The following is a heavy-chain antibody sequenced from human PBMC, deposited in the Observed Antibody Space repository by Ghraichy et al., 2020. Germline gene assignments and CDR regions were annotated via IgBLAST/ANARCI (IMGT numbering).Heavy chain of an antibody. V-gene: IGHV3-7*01. CDR3: ARVLVYYYDSSGYYSDYYYYGMDV. Sequence: GESLNISCAASGFTFSSYWMSWVRQAPGKGLEWVANIKQDGSEKYYVDSVKGRFTISRDNAKNSLYLQMNSLRAEDTAVYYCARVLVYYYDSSGYYSDYYYYGMDVWGQGTTVTVSS. J-gene: IGHJ6*02. CDR1: GFTFSSYW. CDR2: IKQDGSEK. D-gene: IGHD3-22*01.